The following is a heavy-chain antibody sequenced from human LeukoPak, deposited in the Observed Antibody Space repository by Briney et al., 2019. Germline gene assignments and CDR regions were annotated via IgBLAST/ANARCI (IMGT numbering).Heavy chain of an antibody. V-gene: IGHV3-23*01. J-gene: IGHJ4*02. D-gene: IGHD2-2*01. CDR1: GFTFTTYA. CDR3: AKVLNIVVVPTATKPFDY. Sequence: TGGSLRLSCAASGFTFTTYAMSWVRQAPGRGLEWISAISGSSGIIYYADSVKGRFTISRDNSKNPLYLQMNSLRAEDTAVYYCAKVLNIVVVPTATKPFDYWGQGTLVTVSS. CDR2: ISGSSGII.